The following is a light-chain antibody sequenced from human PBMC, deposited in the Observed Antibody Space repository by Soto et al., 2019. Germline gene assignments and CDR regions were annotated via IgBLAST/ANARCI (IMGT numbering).Light chain of an antibody. Sequence: IQMTQSPFTLSASVANRVTTIYGGSQTISRWLPSYQRKPGKAPKLLVYKASSLELGVPSRSSSSGSGTEFTLTISSLQPDDFATYYCQQYNSYSPAFGQGTKVAIK. CDR3: QQYNSYSPA. V-gene: IGKV1-5*03. CDR2: KAS. J-gene: IGKJ1*01. CDR1: QTISRW.